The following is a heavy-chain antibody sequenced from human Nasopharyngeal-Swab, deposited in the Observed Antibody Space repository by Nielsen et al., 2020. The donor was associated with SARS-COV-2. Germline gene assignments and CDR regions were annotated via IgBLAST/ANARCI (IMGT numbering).Heavy chain of an antibody. CDR1: GGSFSGYY. V-gene: IGHV4-34*01. J-gene: IGHJ4*02. D-gene: IGHD5-18*01. Sequence: SETLFLTCAVYGGSFSGYYWSWIRQPPGKGLEWIGEINHSGSTNYNPSLKSRVTISVDTSKNQFSLKLSSVTAADTAVYYCARGAGSGYSYGRHGLAYYWGQGTLVTVSS. CDR2: INHSGST. CDR3: ARGAGSGYSYGRHGLAYY.